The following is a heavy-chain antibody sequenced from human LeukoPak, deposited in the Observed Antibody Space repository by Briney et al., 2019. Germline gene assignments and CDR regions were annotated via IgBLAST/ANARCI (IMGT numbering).Heavy chain of an antibody. CDR3: AKYGPQDSGSSHFDY. J-gene: IGHJ4*02. CDR2: IRDSGSST. D-gene: IGHD1-26*01. Sequence: GGSLRLSCAASGFTFSSYAMSWIRQAPGKGLEWVSAIRDSGSSTHYADSVKGRFTTARDNSKNTLFLQMNSLRAEDTAIYYCAKYGPQDSGSSHFDYWGQGALVTVSS. V-gene: IGHV3-23*01. CDR1: GFTFSSYA.